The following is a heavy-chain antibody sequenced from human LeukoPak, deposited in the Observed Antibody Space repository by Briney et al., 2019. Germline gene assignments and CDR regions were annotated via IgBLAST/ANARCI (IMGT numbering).Heavy chain of an antibody. Sequence: SVRVSCKASGGTFSSYAISWVRQAPGQGLEWMGGIIPIFGTANYAQKFQGRVTITADESTSTAYMELSSLRSEDTAVYYCASGEYGYGSVSPYYFDYWGQGTLVTVSS. V-gene: IGHV1-69*01. CDR1: GGTFSSYA. CDR3: ASGEYGYGSVSPYYFDY. J-gene: IGHJ4*02. CDR2: IIPIFGTA. D-gene: IGHD5-18*01.